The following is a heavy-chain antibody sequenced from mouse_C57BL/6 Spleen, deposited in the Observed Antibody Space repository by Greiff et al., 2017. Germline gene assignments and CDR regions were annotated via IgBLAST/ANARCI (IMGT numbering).Heavy chain of an antibody. D-gene: IGHD2-2*01. CDR2: IYPGSGST. Sequence: QVQLQQPGAELVKPGASVKMSCKASGYTFTSYWITWVKQRPGQGLEWIGDIYPGSGSTNYNEKFKSKATLTVDTSSSTAYMQLSSLTSEDSAVYYCARRDYGYDYYAMDYWGQGTSVTVSS. CDR1: GYTFTSYW. J-gene: IGHJ4*01. CDR3: ARRDYGYDYYAMDY. V-gene: IGHV1-55*01.